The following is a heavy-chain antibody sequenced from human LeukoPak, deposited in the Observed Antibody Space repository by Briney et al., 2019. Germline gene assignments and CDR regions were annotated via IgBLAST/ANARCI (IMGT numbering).Heavy chain of an antibody. CDR3: ARNYDFWSGYLDY. CDR1: GGSISNYY. D-gene: IGHD3-3*01. J-gene: IGHJ4*02. CDR2: IHYSGST. Sequence: SETLSLTCTVSGGSISNYYWSWIRQPPGTGLEWIGYIHYSGSTNNNPSLKSRVTISVDTSKNQFSLKLTSVTAADTAVYYCARNYDFWSGYLDYWGQGTLVTVSS. V-gene: IGHV4-59*01.